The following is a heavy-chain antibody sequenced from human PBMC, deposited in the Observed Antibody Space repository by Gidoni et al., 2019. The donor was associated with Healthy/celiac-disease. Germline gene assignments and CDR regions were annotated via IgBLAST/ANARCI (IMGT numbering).Heavy chain of an antibody. CDR2: IYYSGST. CDR3: ARDWLSSTSCYVCDDDYGMDV. CDR1: GGSISSRSYY. Sequence: QLQLQESGPGLVKPSETLSLTCTVSGGSISSRSYYWGWIRQPPGKGLEWIGIIYYSGSTYYNPSLKSRVTISVDTSKNQFSLKLSSVTAADTAVYYCARDWLSSTSCYVCDDDYGMDVWGQGTTVTVSS. D-gene: IGHD2-2*01. V-gene: IGHV4-39*07. J-gene: IGHJ6*02.